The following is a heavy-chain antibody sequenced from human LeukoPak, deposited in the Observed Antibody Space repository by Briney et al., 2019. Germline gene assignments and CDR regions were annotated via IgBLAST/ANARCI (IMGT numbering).Heavy chain of an antibody. CDR2: IYDSWRT. Sequence: SETLSLTCTVSGDSISNNYWSWIRLPPGKGLEWIGYIYDSWRTKYNPSLTSRVTISADTSKNLFSLKLTSVTAADTALYYCARGQSLNDYWGQGTLVTVSS. CDR1: GDSISNNY. J-gene: IGHJ4*02. V-gene: IGHV4-59*01. CDR3: ARGQSLNDY.